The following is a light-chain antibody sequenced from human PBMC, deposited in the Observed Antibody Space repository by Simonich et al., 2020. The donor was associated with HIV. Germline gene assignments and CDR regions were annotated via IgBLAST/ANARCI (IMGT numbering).Light chain of an antibody. J-gene: IGKJ1*01. V-gene: IGKV4-1*01. CDR1: QSVLYSSNNKNY. CDR3: QQYYITPHT. CDR2: WAS. Sequence: DIVMTQSPDSLAVSLGERATINCKSRQSVLYSSNNKNYLAWYQQKPGQPPKLLIYWASTRESGVPDRFSGSGSGTDFTLTINSLQAEDVAVYYCQQYYITPHTFGQGTKVEIK.